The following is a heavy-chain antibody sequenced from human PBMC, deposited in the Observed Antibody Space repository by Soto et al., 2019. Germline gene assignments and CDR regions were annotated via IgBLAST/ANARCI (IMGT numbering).Heavy chain of an antibody. D-gene: IGHD3-9*01. V-gene: IGHV3-7*01. CDR1: GFTFSSYW. Sequence: EVQLVESGGGLVQPGGSLRLSCAASGFTFSSYWMSWVRQAPGKGLEWVANIKQDGSEKYYVDSVKGRFTISRDNAKNSLYLQMNSLRAEDTAVYYCARADILTGYYFEGAQRSGGYFDLWGRGTLVTVSS. CDR3: ARADILTGYYFEGAQRSGGYFDL. J-gene: IGHJ2*01. CDR2: IKQDGSEK.